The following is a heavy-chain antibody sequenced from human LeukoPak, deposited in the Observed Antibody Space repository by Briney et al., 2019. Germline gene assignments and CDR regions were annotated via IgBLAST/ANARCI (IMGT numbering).Heavy chain of an antibody. J-gene: IGHJ4*02. CDR3: ARGNRGVDIVATPNFDY. CDR2: IIPIFGTA. V-gene: IGHV1-69*13. D-gene: IGHD5-12*01. Sequence: GASVKVSCKASGGTFSSYAISWVRQAPGQGLEWMGGIIPIFGTANYAQKFQGRVTITADESTSTAYMELSSLRSEDTAVYYCARGNRGVDIVATPNFDYWGQGTLVTVSS. CDR1: GGTFSSYA.